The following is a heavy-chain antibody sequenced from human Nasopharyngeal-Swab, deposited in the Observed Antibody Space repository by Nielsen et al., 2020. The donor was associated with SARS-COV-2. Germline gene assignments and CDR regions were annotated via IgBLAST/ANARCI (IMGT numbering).Heavy chain of an antibody. J-gene: IGHJ4*02. Sequence: SETLSLTCTVSGGSITSSRHCWGWIRQPPGKGLEWIGQILVNRYTEYHPSVRGRITVYADTSENSFSLRLSSVTAADTAVYYCARLDPFGSEDKWGQGTLVTVSS. D-gene: IGHD3-3*01. CDR2: ILVNRYT. CDR3: ARLDPFGSEDK. CDR1: GGSITSSRHC. V-gene: IGHV4-39*02.